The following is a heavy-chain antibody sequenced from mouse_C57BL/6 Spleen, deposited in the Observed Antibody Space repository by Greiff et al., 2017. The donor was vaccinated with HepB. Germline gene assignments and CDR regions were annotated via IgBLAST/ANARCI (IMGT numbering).Heavy chain of an antibody. Sequence: VQLQQSGPELVKPGASVKISCKASGYSFTDYNMNWVKQSNGKSLEWIGVINPNYGTTSYNQKFKGKATLTVDQSSSTAYMQLNSLTSEDSAVYDCARESYYSNPAWFAYWGQGTLVTVSA. V-gene: IGHV1-39*01. D-gene: IGHD2-5*01. CDR3: ARESYYSNPAWFAY. J-gene: IGHJ3*01. CDR2: INPNYGTT. CDR1: GYSFTDYN.